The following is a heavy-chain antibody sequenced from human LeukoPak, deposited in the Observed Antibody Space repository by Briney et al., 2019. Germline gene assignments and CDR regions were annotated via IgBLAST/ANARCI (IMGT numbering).Heavy chain of an antibody. V-gene: IGHV4-4*07. J-gene: IGHJ5*02. D-gene: IGHD3-22*01. CDR1: GGSISSYY. CDR2: IYTSGST. Sequence: SETLSLTCTVSGGSISSYYWSWIRQPAGKGLEWIGRIYTSGSTNYNPSLKSRVTMSVDTSKNQFSLKLSSVTAADTAVYYCARAKDYYDSSGYYFDPWGQGTLVTVSS. CDR3: ARAKDYYDSSGYYFDP.